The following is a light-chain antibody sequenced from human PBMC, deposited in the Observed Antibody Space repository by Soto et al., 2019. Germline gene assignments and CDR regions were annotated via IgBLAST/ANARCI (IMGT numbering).Light chain of an antibody. Sequence: DVQMTQSPSSLSASVGDRVTITCRASQSISSYLNWYQQKPGKAPKLPIYAASSLQSGVPSRFSGRGSGTDFTLTISSLQPEDFATYYCQQSYSTPPYTFGQGTKLEIK. CDR2: AAS. CDR3: QQSYSTPPYT. J-gene: IGKJ2*01. V-gene: IGKV1-39*01. CDR1: QSISSY.